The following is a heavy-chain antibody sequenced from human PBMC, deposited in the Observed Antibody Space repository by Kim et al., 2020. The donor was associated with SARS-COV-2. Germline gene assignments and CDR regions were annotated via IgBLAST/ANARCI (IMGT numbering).Heavy chain of an antibody. CDR3: SRHKCALAGSRAFDS. V-gene: IGHV4-59*08. CDR1: GDLSDSINTYF. Sequence: SETLSLTCSVSGDLSDSINTYFWSWIRQSPERGLEWIAYIHKTGWTESNPSLKSRFTISIDTSRKQFSLRLSSVTATDTSIYYCSRHKCALAGSRAFDS. D-gene: IGHD3-10*01. CDR2: IHKTGWT. J-gene: IGHJ5*01.